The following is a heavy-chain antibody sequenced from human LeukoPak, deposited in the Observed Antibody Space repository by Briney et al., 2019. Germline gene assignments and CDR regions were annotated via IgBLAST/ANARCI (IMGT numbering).Heavy chain of an antibody. CDR1: GASITTYY. J-gene: IGHJ4*02. CDR3: AREYSTSSEGDYFDY. Sequence: TSETLSLTCTVSGASITTYYWTWIRQPPGKGLEWIGYIHHSGSTNYNPSLKSRVTISLDTSRNQFSLRLSSVTAADTAVYFCAREYSTSSEGDYFDYWGQGSLVTVSS. D-gene: IGHD6-6*01. V-gene: IGHV4-59*01. CDR2: IHHSGST.